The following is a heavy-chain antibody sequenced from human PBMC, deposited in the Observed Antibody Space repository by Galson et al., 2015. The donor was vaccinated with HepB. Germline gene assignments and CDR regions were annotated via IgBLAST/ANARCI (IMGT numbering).Heavy chain of an antibody. V-gene: IGHV1-58*01. J-gene: IGHJ4*02. CDR1: GFTFTSSA. CDR3: AAGGYGGSSLDYFDY. Sequence: SVKVSCKASGFTFTSSAVQWVRQARGQRLEWIGWIVVGSGNTNYAQKFQERVTITRDMSTSTAYMELSSLRSEDTAVYYCAAGGYGGSSLDYFDYWGQGTLVTVSS. CDR2: IVVGSGNT. D-gene: IGHD1-26*01.